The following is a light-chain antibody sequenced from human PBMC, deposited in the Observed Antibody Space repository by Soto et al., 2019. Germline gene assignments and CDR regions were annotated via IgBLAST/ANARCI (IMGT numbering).Light chain of an antibody. CDR2: EVN. V-gene: IGLV2-8*01. CDR3: CSYAGNNDLRV. J-gene: IGLJ3*02. CDR1: ITDVGDYNF. Sequence: QSVLTQPPSASGSPGQSVTISCTGTITDVGDYNFVSWYQQHPGKAPKLMIYEVNKRPSGVPDRFSGSKSGNTASLTVSGLQAEDEADYYCCSYAGNNDLRVFGGGTQLTVL.